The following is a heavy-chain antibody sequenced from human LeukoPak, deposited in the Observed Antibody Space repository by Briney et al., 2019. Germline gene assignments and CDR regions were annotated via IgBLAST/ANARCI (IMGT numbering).Heavy chain of an antibody. V-gene: IGHV1-46*01. CDR2: INPSGGST. D-gene: IGHD3-3*01. CDR3: ARDTRPPYYDFWSGYYTGGGYNWFDP. CDR1: GYTFTSYY. J-gene: IGHJ5*02. Sequence: GASVTVSCKASGYTFTSYYMHWVRQAPGQGLEWMGIINPSGGSTSYAQKFQGRVTMTRDTSTSTVYMELSSLRSEDTAVYYCARDTRPPYYDFWSGYYTGGGYNWFDPWGQGTLVTVSS.